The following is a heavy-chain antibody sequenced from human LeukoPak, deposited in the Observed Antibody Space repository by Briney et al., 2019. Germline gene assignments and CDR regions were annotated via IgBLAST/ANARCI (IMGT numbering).Heavy chain of an antibody. V-gene: IGHV1-2*02. CDR3: ASTKYSGSNALDY. Sequence: ASVKVSCKASGYTFTGYYMHWVRQAPGQGLEWMGWINPNSGVTNYAQKFQGRVTMTRDTSISTAYMELSRLTSDDTAIYYCASTKYSGSNALDYWGQGALVTVSS. D-gene: IGHD1-26*01. CDR1: GYTFTGYY. CDR2: INPNSGVT. J-gene: IGHJ4*02.